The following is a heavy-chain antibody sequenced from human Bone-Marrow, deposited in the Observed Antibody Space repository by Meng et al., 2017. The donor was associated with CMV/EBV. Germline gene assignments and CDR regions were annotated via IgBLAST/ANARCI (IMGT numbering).Heavy chain of an antibody. Sequence: GESLKISCNGSGYSFTSYWIGWVRQMPGKGLEWMGIIYPGDSDTRYSPSFQGQVTISADKSISTAYLQWSSLKASDTAMYYCARLRTSITHAFDIWGQGTMVTVSS. D-gene: IGHD3-10*01. CDR2: IYPGDSDT. V-gene: IGHV5-51*01. CDR3: ARLRTSITHAFDI. CDR1: GYSFTSYW. J-gene: IGHJ3*02.